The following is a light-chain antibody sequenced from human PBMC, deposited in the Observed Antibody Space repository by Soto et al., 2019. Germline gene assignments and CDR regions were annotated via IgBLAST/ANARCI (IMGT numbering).Light chain of an antibody. J-gene: IGKJ3*01. CDR2: GAS. V-gene: IGKV1-27*01. CDR1: QVINNY. Sequence: DIQMTQSPSSLSASVGDRVTISCRARQVINNYLAWYQQRPGKGPKLLIYGASTLQSGVPSRFSGSGSGTDFTLTIRSLQPEDVATYYCQKYNSALPVTFGPGTTVHV. CDR3: QKYNSALPVT.